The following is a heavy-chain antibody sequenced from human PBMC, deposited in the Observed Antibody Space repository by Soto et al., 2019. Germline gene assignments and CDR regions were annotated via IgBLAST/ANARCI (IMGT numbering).Heavy chain of an antibody. V-gene: IGHV1-46*01. Sequence: GASVKVSCKASGYTFTSYYMHWVRQAPGQGLEWMGIINPSGGSTSYAQKFQGRVTMTRDTSTSTVYMELSSLRSEDTGVYYCARRENGYYYDSSGSDAFDIWGQGTMVTVSS. D-gene: IGHD3-22*01. CDR1: GYTFTSYY. CDR3: ARRENGYYYDSSGSDAFDI. CDR2: INPSGGST. J-gene: IGHJ3*02.